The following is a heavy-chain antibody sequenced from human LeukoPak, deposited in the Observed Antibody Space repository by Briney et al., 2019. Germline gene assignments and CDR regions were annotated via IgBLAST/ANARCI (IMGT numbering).Heavy chain of an antibody. Sequence: GSSVKVSCKASGGTFSSYAISWVRQAPGQGLEWMGGIIPIFGTANYAQKFQGRVTITTDESTSTAYMELSSLRSEDTAVYYCARGVADYYYYYMDIWGKGTTVTVSS. CDR2: IIPIFGTA. V-gene: IGHV1-69*05. CDR3: ARGVADYYYYYMDI. D-gene: IGHD6-19*01. J-gene: IGHJ6*03. CDR1: GGTFSSYA.